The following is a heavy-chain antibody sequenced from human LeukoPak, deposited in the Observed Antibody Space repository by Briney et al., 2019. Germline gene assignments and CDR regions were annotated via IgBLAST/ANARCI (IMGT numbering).Heavy chain of an antibody. CDR2: IYYSGST. V-gene: IGHV4-39*01. CDR3: ARHEIAIVVVGGAFDI. Sequence: PSETLSPTCPVSGGSVSSSRYYWGWIRQPPGKGREWIGSIYYSGSTYYNPSLKSRVTISVDTSKNQFSLKLSSVTAADTAVYYCARHEIAIVVVGGAFDIWGQGTMVTVSS. CDR1: GGSVSSSRYY. J-gene: IGHJ3*02. D-gene: IGHD2-15*01.